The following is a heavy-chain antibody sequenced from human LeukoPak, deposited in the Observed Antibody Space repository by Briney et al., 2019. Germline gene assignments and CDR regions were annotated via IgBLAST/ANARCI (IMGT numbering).Heavy chain of an antibody. Sequence: GGSLRLSCAASGFTFTNYAIHWVRQAPGKGLEWVAAISYDGSNKYYGDPVRGRFTISRDNSKNTLYLQTNSLRAEDTAVYYCAKSVSGSYVNGMDVWGQGTTVIVSS. D-gene: IGHD3-10*01. CDR2: ISYDGSNK. V-gene: IGHV3-30*18. CDR1: GFTFTNYA. CDR3: AKSVSGSYVNGMDV. J-gene: IGHJ6*02.